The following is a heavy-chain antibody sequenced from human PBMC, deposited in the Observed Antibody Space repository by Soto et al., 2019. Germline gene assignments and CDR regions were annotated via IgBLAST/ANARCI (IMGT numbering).Heavy chain of an antibody. CDR2: ISGSGGST. J-gene: IGHJ4*02. CDR1: GFTFSNYA. Sequence: EVQMLESGRGLVQPGGPLRLSCAASGFTFSNYAMSWVRQAPGKGLECVSAISGSGGSTYYADSVKGRFTISRDNSKNTLYLQVNSLRAEDTAVYYCAKDPIASSWSRDFDYWGQGTPVTVSS. V-gene: IGHV3-23*01. D-gene: IGHD6-13*01. CDR3: AKDPIASSWSRDFDY.